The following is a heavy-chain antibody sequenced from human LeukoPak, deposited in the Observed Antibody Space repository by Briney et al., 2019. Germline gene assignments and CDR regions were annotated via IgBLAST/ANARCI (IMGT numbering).Heavy chain of an antibody. CDR1: GGSFSDYY. D-gene: IGHD1-26*01. CDR2: INHSGST. V-gene: IGHV4-34*01. J-gene: IGHJ6*02. Sequence: SETLSLTCAVYGGSFSDYYWSWIRQPPGKGLEWIGEINHSGSTNYNPSLKSRVTISVDTSKNQFSLKLSSVTAADTAVYYCARALGTRGSYRNYYYYGMDVWGQGTTVTVSS. CDR3: ARALGTRGSYRNYYYYGMDV.